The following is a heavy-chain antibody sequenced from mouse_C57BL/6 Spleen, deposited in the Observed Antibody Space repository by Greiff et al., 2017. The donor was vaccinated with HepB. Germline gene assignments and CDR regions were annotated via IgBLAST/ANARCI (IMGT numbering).Heavy chain of an antibody. J-gene: IGHJ4*01. Sequence: VQLQQPGAELVKPGASVKLSCKASGYTFTSYWMQWVKQRPGQGLEWIGEIDPSDSYTNYNQKFKGKATVTVDTSSSTAYMQLSSLTSEDSAVYYCARSYYGLSTSTAMDYWGQGTSVTVSS. V-gene: IGHV1-50*01. CDR3: ARSYYGLSTSTAMDY. D-gene: IGHD2-10*01. CDR2: IDPSDSYT. CDR1: GYTFTSYW.